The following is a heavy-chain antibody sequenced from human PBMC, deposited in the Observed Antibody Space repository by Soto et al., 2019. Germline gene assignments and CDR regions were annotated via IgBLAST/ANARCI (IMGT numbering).Heavy chain of an antibody. V-gene: IGHV1-69*02. CDR3: ASSYGSGYRAFDY. CDR1: GDTFNFYS. D-gene: IGHD3-10*01. Sequence: QVQLVQSVAEVKRPGSSVKVSCKASGDTFNFYSINWVRQAPGLGLEWMGRVNPIVSMSNYAQKFQGRVTMTADKSTGTAYMELSSLRSEDTAIYYCASSYGSGYRAFDYWGPGALVTVSS. CDR2: VNPIVSMS. J-gene: IGHJ4*02.